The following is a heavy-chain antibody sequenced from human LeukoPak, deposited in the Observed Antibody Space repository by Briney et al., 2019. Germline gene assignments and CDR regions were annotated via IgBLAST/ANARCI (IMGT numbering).Heavy chain of an antibody. Sequence: PSETLSLTCAVYGGSFSGYYWSWIRQPPGKGLEWIGEINHSGSTNYNPSLKSRVTISVDTSKNQFSLKLSSVTAADTAVYYCARDSGYSSSWYKYYYGMDVWGQGTTDTVSS. V-gene: IGHV4-34*01. D-gene: IGHD6-13*01. CDR1: GGSFSGYY. CDR2: INHSGST. CDR3: ARDSGYSSSWYKYYYGMDV. J-gene: IGHJ6*02.